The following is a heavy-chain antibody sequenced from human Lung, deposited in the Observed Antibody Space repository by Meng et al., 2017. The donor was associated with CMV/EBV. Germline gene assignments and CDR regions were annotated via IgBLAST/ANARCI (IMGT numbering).Heavy chain of an antibody. CDR3: TTDMAETITNVGGVITYFDH. J-gene: IGHJ4*02. Sequence: GGSXRLXCAASGFTFSSAWMSWVRQVPGKGLEWVGRIESYSDSGTTEYAAPVKGRFTISRDDSKKRLFLHMNSLKTEDTAVYYCTTDMAETITNVGGVITYFDHWXQGTLVTVSS. D-gene: IGHD3-3*01. CDR2: IESYSDSGTT. V-gene: IGHV3-15*04. CDR1: GFTFSSAW.